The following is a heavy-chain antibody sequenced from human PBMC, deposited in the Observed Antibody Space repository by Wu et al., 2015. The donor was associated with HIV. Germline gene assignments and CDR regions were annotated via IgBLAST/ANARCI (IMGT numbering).Heavy chain of an antibody. D-gene: IGHD3-10*01. CDR1: GVALTSFA. CDR3: ASHVIGSVTNYYYGMDV. J-gene: IGHJ6*02. Sequence: QVQLVQSGPEVKKPGSSVKVACKASGVALTSFAFSWVRQAPGQGLEWMGGIIPLFDVAQYAQKFQGRVTITTDESTSTAYMELSSLRSEDTAVYYCASHVIGSVTNYYYGMDVWGQGTTVTVSS. V-gene: IGHV1-69*05. CDR2: IIPLFDVA.